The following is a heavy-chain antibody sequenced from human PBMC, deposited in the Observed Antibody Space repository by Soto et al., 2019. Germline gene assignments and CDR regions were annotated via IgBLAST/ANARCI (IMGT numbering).Heavy chain of an antibody. V-gene: IGHV1-69*13. CDR3: ARPRTVATTKGYDY. CDR2: IIPIFGTV. Sequence: RASVKVSCKASGGTFSNSPFTWVRQAPGQGLEWMGGIIPIFGTVTYAQKFQGRVTISADESTSTAYMEMSDLTSEDTAVYYCARPRTVATTKGYDYWGQGTLVTVSS. CDR1: GGTFSNSP. D-gene: IGHD1-1*01. J-gene: IGHJ4*02.